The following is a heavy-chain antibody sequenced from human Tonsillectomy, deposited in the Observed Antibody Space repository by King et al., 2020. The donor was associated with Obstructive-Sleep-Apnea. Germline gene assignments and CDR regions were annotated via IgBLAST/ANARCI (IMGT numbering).Heavy chain of an antibody. CDR3: ARDHYDSSGYGYFDY. D-gene: IGHD3-22*01. CDR1: GFTFCSYA. CDR2: ISYDGSNK. Sequence: VQLVESGGGVVQPGRSLRLSCAASGFTFCSYAMHWVRQAPGKGLEGVAVISYDGSNKYYAYFVKGRFTISRDNSKNTLYLQMNSLRAEDTAVYYCARDHYDSSGYGYFDYWGQGTLVTVSS. J-gene: IGHJ4*02. V-gene: IGHV3-30*04.